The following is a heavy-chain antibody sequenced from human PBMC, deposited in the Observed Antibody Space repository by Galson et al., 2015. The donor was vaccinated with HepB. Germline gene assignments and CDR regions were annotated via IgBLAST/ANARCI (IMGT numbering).Heavy chain of an antibody. CDR1: GFTFSSYG. Sequence: SLRLSCAASGFTFSSYGMHWVRQAPGKGLEWVALIWYDGSNKYYADSVKGRFTISRDNSKNTLYLQMNSLRAEDTAVYYCARDSLVVGCCGGLGYFDYWGQGTLVTVSS. CDR3: ARDSLVVGCCGGLGYFDY. V-gene: IGHV3-33*01. CDR2: IWYDGSNK. D-gene: IGHD2-15*01. J-gene: IGHJ4*02.